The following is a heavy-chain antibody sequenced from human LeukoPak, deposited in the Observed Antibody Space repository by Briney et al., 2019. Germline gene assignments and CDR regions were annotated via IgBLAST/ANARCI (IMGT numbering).Heavy chain of an antibody. CDR1: GFTFSSYA. J-gene: IGHJ6*03. CDR3: AKARYGGNSDYYYYMDV. CDR2: ISGSGGST. D-gene: IGHD4-23*01. V-gene: IGHV3-23*01. Sequence: GGSLRLSCAASGFTFSSYAMSWVRQAPGKGLEWVSAISGSGGSTYYADSVKGRSTISRDNSKNTLYLQMNSLRAEDTAVYYCAKARYGGNSDYYYYMDVWGKGTTVTVSS.